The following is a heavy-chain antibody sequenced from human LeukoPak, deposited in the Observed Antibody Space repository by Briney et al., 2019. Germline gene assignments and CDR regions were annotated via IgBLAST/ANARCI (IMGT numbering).Heavy chain of an antibody. V-gene: IGHV3-30*18. D-gene: IGHD2-8*01. Sequence: PGGSLRLSCAASGFTFSDYGMHWVRQAPGKGLEWVAVVSYDGTNEKYAEPVKGRFTISRDNSKNTLSLQMNSLRADDTAVYYCAKDWANGDYIDHWGQGTLVTVSS. CDR3: AKDWANGDYIDH. J-gene: IGHJ4*02. CDR2: VSYDGTNE. CDR1: GFTFSDYG.